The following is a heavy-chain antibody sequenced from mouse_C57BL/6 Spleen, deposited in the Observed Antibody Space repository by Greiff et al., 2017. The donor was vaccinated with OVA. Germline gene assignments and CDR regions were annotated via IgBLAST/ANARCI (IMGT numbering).Heavy chain of an antibody. CDR2: ISDGGSYT. CDR3: ARDGSNYPAWFAY. D-gene: IGHD2-5*01. J-gene: IGHJ3*01. V-gene: IGHV5-4*01. CDR1: GFTFSSYA. Sequence: EVHLVESGGGLVKPGGSLKLSCAASGFTFSSYAMSWVRQTPEKRLEWVATISDGGSYTYYPDNVKGRFTISRDNAKNNLYLQMSHLKSEDTAMYYCARDGSNYPAWFAYWGQGTLVTVSA.